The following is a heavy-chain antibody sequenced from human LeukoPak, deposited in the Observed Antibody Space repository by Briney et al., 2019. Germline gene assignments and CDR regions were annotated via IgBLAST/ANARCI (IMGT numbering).Heavy chain of an antibody. CDR3: ARVRRITRTPGDYYYYMDV. Sequence: ASVKVSCKASGYTFTSYYLHWVRQAPGQGPEWMGWINPNSGGSNSAQKFQGRVTMTRDTSINTAYMELSRLTSDDTAVYYCARVRRITRTPGDYYYYMDVWGKGTTVTVSS. D-gene: IGHD1-7*01. CDR2: INPNSGGS. V-gene: IGHV1-2*02. CDR1: GYTFTSYY. J-gene: IGHJ6*03.